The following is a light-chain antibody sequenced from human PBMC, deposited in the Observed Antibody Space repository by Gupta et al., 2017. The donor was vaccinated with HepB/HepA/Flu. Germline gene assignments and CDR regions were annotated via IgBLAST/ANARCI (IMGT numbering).Light chain of an antibody. Sequence: IEMTQSPSTLSASVGDTVTITCRASQSISSSLAWYQQRPGRPPKLLMYKASSLESGVPLRFSGSGSGTEFTLTISSLQPDDFATYYCQQYDRYSWTFGQGTKVEMK. CDR3: QQYDRYSWT. J-gene: IGKJ1*01. CDR1: QSISSS. CDR2: KAS. V-gene: IGKV1-5*03.